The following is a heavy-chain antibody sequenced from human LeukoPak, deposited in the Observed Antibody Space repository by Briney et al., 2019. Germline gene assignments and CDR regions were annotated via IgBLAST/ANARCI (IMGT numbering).Heavy chain of an antibody. V-gene: IGHV3-7*01. CDR1: GFTFSNYW. CDR2: IKTDGSEK. D-gene: IGHD3-22*01. Sequence: GGSLRLSCEGSGFTFSNYWMGWVRQAPGKGLQWVANIKTDGSEKYYVDSVKGRFTISRDNAKNPLYLQMNSLRAEDTVVYYCATYSSLNRREFQFWGQGTLLTVSS. J-gene: IGHJ1*01. CDR3: ATYSSLNRREFQF.